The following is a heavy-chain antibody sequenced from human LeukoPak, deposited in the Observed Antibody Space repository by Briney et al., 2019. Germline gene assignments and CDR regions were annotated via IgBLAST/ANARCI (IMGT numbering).Heavy chain of an antibody. CDR1: GGTFSSYA. CDR3: ARDRDVDDFDS. J-gene: IGHJ4*01. Sequence: GASVKVSCKASGGTFSSYAISWVRQAPGQGLEWMGGIIPIFGTANYAQKFQGRVTITADKSTSTAYMELSSLRSEDTAVYYCARDRDVDDFDSWGHGTLVTVSS. V-gene: IGHV1-69*06. D-gene: IGHD2-15*01. CDR2: IIPIFGTA.